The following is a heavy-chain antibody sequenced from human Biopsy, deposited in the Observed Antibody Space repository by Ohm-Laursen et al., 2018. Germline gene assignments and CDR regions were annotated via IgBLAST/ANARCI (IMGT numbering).Heavy chain of an antibody. CDR3: ARRTWDN. Sequence: GASVKVSCKASGYTFIDYYIHWVRQAPGQGLEWMGWINPNSGGTKYAQKFQGRVTTAGDTSINTVHMELRNLRSDDTAVYYCARRTWDNWGLGTLITVSS. V-gene: IGHV1-2*02. CDR1: GYTFIDYY. J-gene: IGHJ4*02. CDR2: INPNSGGT.